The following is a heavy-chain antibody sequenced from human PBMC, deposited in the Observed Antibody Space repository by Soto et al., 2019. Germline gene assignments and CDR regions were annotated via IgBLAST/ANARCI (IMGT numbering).Heavy chain of an antibody. CDR3: AKKVVRPDEYAY. J-gene: IGHJ4*02. CDR1: GFTFSSYA. D-gene: IGHD2-2*01. Sequence: EVQLLESGGGLVQPGGSLRLSCAASGFTFSSYALSWVRQAPGEGLEWVSAISGRVGSTYYADSVKGRFTISRDNSKNTLYLQMNSLRAEDTAVYYCAKKVVRPDEYAYWCQGTLVTVS. V-gene: IGHV3-23*01. CDR2: ISGRVGST.